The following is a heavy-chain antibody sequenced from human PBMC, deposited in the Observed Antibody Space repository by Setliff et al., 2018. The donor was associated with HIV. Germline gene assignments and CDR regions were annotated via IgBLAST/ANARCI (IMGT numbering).Heavy chain of an antibody. CDR2: IYHSGST. D-gene: IGHD3-3*01. V-gene: IGHV4-61*10. CDR3: ARRPLFGVVIASVAKMEFDY. CDR1: GDSISSGSYY. J-gene: IGHJ4*02. Sequence: PSETLSLTCTVSGDSISSGSYYWSWIRQPAGKGLEWIGDIYHSGSTNYNPSLKSRVTISVATSMNQFSLKIDSVTAADTAVYYCARRPLFGVVIASVAKMEFDYWGQGTLVTVSS.